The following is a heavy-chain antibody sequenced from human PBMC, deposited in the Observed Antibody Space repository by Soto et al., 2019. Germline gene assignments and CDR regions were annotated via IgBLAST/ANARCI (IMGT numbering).Heavy chain of an antibody. CDR3: ASSLGMRTFDY. CDR1: GGTFSSYA. D-gene: IGHD3-10*01. CDR2: IIPIFGTA. V-gene: IGHV1-69*06. J-gene: IGHJ4*02. Sequence: GASVKVSCKAPGGTFSSYAISWVRQAPGQGLEWMGGIIPIFGTANYAQKFRGRVTITADKSTSTAYMELSSLRSEDTAVYYCASSLGMRTFDYWGQGTLVTVSS.